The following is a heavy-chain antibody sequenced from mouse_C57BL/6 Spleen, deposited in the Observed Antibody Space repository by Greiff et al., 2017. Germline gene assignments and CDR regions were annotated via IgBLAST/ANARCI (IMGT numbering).Heavy chain of an antibody. V-gene: IGHV1-64*01. CDR1: GYTFTSYW. D-gene: IGHD2-1*01. CDR2: IHPNSGST. CDR3: ARRATMVTPYWYFDV. J-gene: IGHJ1*03. Sequence: QVHVKQPGAELVKPGASVKLSCKASGYTFTSYWMHWVKQRPGQGLEWIGMIHPNSGSTNYNEKFKSKATLTVDKSSSTAYMQLSSLTSEDSAVYYCARRATMVTPYWYFDVWGTGTTVTVSS.